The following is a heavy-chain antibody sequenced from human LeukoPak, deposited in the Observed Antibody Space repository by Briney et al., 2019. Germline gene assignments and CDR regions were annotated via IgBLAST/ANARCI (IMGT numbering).Heavy chain of an antibody. CDR2: VRDRANSYAT. V-gene: IGHV3-73*01. Sequence: GGSLKLSCAASGLSFSDSPMHWVRQASGKGLEWVGRVRDRANSYATGYAASVEGRFTISRDDSENTAYLQMNSLIIEDTAVYYCTRQRPQTGTFDYWGQGVLVTVSS. J-gene: IGHJ4*02. D-gene: IGHD3-9*01. CDR3: TRQRPQTGTFDY. CDR1: GLSFSDSP.